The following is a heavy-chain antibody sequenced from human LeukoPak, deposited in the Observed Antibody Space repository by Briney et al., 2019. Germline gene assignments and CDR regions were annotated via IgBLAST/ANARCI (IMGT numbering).Heavy chain of an antibody. D-gene: IGHD6-13*01. Sequence: GGSLRLSCAVSGFTVSRDYVSWVRQAPGKGLEWVSDISGSGGRIYYADSVKGRFTISRDNSKNTLYLQMNSLRAEDTAVYYCAKEGRSSWYFHEVDYWGQGTLVTVSS. CDR3: AKEGRSSWYFHEVDY. J-gene: IGHJ4*02. CDR2: ISGSGGRI. CDR1: GFTVSRDY. V-gene: IGHV3-23*01.